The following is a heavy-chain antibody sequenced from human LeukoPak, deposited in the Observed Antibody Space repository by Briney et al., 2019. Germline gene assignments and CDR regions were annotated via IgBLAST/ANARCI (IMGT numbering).Heavy chain of an antibody. CDR3: ARSGTYYPDY. CDR2: IYSSGST. V-gene: IGHV4-59*01. D-gene: IGHD1-26*01. J-gene: IGHJ4*02. Sequence: PSETLSLTCTVSGGSISSYYWSWIRQPPGKGLEWIGYIYSSGSTNYNPSLKSRVTISIDTSRNQFSLNLRSVTAADTAVYYCARSGTYYPDYWGQGTLVTVSS. CDR1: GGSISSYY.